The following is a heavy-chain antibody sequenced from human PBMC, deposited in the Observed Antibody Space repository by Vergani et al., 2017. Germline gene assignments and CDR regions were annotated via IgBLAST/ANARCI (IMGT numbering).Heavy chain of an antibody. CDR3: ARGLWDCTHIRCSPPSY. CDR1: GFTFSAYW. D-gene: IGHD2-8*01. J-gene: IGHJ4*02. CDR2: IKQDGSEK. V-gene: IGHV3-7*01. Sequence: EVLLVESGGGLVQPGGSLRLSCAASGFTFSAYWMNWVRQAPGKGLEWVANIKQDGSEKYYVDSVKGRFTISRDNANNLVYLQMNSLRAEDTAMYFCARGLWDCTHIRCSPPSYWGQGTQVTVSS.